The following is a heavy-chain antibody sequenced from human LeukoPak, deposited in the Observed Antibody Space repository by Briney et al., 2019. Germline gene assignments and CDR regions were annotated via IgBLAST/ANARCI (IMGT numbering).Heavy chain of an antibody. CDR2: LYPIDFDK. D-gene: IGHD5-18*01. Sequence: GDSLKISCKASGYKFTSYWIAWVRQKPGHGLEWMGSLYPIDFDKTYSPSFQGQVTMSADRSINTAYLQWSSLKASDTAMYYCARRRDERGYKDIFDIWGQGTMVTVSS. V-gene: IGHV5-51*01. CDR1: GYKFTSYW. CDR3: ARRRDERGYKDIFDI. J-gene: IGHJ3*02.